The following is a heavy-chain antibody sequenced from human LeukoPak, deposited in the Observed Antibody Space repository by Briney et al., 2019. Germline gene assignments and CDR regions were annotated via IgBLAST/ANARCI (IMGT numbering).Heavy chain of an antibody. CDR2: ISGTGGFT. V-gene: IGHV3-23*01. D-gene: IGHD3-10*01. Sequence: PGGSLRLSCAASGFTLSSYAIIWVRQAPGKGLDWVSFISGTGGFTSYADTVKGRFTISRDNSKNTLSLQMNSLRAEDTAVYYCARYGSGSYIDNWGQGTLVTVSS. CDR3: ARYGSGSYIDN. J-gene: IGHJ4*02. CDR1: GFTLSSYA.